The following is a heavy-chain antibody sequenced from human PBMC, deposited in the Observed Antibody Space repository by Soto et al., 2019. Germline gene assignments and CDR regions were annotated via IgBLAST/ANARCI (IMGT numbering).Heavy chain of an antibody. CDR2: TYYRSKWYN. J-gene: IGHJ3*02. CDR1: GDSVSSNSAA. V-gene: IGHV6-1*01. CDR3: ARDWGAVAGTAAGAFDI. D-gene: IGHD6-19*01. Sequence: SQTLSLPCVISGDSVSSNSAAWNWIRQSPSRGLEWLGRTYYRSKWYNDYAVSVKSRITINPDTSKNQFSLQLNSVTPEDTAVYYCARDWGAVAGTAAGAFDIWGQGTMVTVSS.